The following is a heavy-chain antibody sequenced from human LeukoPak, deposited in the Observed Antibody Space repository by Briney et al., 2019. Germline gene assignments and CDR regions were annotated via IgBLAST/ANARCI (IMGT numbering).Heavy chain of an antibody. CDR2: IIPIFGTA. CDR1: GGTFSSYA. CDR3: ARAQYQLLYNWFDP. Sequence: SVTVSCKASGGTFSSYAISWVRQAPGQGLEWMGGIIPIFGTANYAQKFQGRVTITTDESTSTAYMELSSLRSEDTAVYYCARAQYQLLYNWFDPWGQGTLVTVSS. D-gene: IGHD2-2*02. V-gene: IGHV1-69*05. J-gene: IGHJ5*02.